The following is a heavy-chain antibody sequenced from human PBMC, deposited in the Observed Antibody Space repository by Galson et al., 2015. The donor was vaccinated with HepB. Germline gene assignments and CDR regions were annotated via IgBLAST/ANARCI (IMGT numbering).Heavy chain of an antibody. V-gene: IGHV3-21*01. D-gene: IGHD3-3*01. CDR3: ATLPDTIFGVVTVDY. CDR1: GFTFSSYS. CDR2: ISSSSSYI. J-gene: IGHJ4*02. Sequence: SLRLSCAASGFTFSSYSMNWVRQAPGKGLEWVSSISSSSSYIYYADSVKGRFTISRDNAKNSLYLQMNSLRAEDTAVYYCATLPDTIFGVVTVDYWGQGTLVTVSS.